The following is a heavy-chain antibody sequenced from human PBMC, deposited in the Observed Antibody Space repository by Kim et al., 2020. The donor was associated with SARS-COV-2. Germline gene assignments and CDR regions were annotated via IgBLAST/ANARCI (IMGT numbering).Heavy chain of an antibody. D-gene: IGHD5-12*01. J-gene: IGHJ6*02. V-gene: IGHV5-51*01. Sequence: GESLKISCKGSGYSFTSYWIGLVRQMPGKGLGWMGIIYPGDSDTRYSPSFQGQVTISADKSISTAYLQWSSLKASDTAMYYCARHLEVATIGDYYYGMDVWGQGTTVSVSS. CDR2: IYPGDSDT. CDR1: GYSFTSYW. CDR3: ARHLEVATIGDYYYGMDV.